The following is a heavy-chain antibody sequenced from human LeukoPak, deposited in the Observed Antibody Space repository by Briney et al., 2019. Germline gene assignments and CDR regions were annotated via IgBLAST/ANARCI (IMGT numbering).Heavy chain of an antibody. Sequence: ASVKVSCKASGYTFTGYYMHWVRQAPGQGLEWMGWINPNSVGTNYAQKFQGRVTMTRDTSISTAYMELRRLRSDDTAVYYCARGLRDFPAFASWGQGTLVTVPS. J-gene: IGHJ4*02. D-gene: IGHD2-2*01. CDR2: INPNSVGT. V-gene: IGHV1-2*02. CDR3: ARGLRDFPAFAS. CDR1: GYTFTGYY.